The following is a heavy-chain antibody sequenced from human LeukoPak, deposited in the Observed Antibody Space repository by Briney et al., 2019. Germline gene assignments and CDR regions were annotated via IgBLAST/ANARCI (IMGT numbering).Heavy chain of an antibody. CDR2: ISYDGSNK. D-gene: IGHD2-21*02. CDR1: GFTFSSYA. Sequence: GGSLRLSCAASGFTFSSYAMHWVRQAPGKGLEWVAVISYDGSNKYYADSVKGRFTISRDNSKNTLYLQMNSLRAEDTAVYYCARDPDERYCGGDCYSGYFDYWGQGTLVTVSS. V-gene: IGHV3-30-3*01. CDR3: ARDPDERYCGGDCYSGYFDY. J-gene: IGHJ4*02.